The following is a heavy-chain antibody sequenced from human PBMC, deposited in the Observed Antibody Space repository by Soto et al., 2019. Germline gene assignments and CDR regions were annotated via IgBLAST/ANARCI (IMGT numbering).Heavy chain of an antibody. J-gene: IGHJ4*02. V-gene: IGHV4-31*05. D-gene: IGHD1-1*01. CDR1: GGSISSGGYY. CDR3: ATRRSAPGTPYYFNY. CDR2: IYYSGSI. Sequence: SETLSLTCTVSGGSISSGGYYWNWIRQHPGKGLEWIGYIYYSGSIYYNPSLKSRVTISVDTSKNQFSLKTEDTALYYCATRRSAPGTPYYFNYWGQGTPVTVSS.